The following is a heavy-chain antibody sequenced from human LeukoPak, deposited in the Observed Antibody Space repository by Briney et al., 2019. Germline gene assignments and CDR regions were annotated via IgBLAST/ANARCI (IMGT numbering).Heavy chain of an antibody. CDR1: GFIFNNFA. J-gene: IGHJ4*02. V-gene: IGHV3-23*01. D-gene: IGHD6-19*01. CDR2: ISGSGTSP. CDR3: AKSLRYSSGCHHFDY. Sequence: PGGSLILSCAASGFIFNNFAMSWVRQAPGKGLEWVSGISGSGTSPYYADSVKGRFTISRDNSKNTVYLQMNSLRVEDTAVYHCAKSLRYSSGCHHFDYWGQGTLVTVSS.